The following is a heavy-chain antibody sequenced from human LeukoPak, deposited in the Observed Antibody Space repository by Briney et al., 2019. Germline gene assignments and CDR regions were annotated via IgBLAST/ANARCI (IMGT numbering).Heavy chain of an antibody. D-gene: IGHD2-15*01. J-gene: IGHJ4*02. CDR3: ARDDQWSFDK. Sequence: KTGGSLRLSCAASGFTFTDYSFNWVRQAPGKGLEWISYLRSGTSISYADSVKGRFTISRDNAKNSLYLQMNSLRDDDTAVYYCARDDQWSFDKWGQGTLVSVSS. V-gene: IGHV3-48*02. CDR2: LRSGTSI. CDR1: GFTFTDYS.